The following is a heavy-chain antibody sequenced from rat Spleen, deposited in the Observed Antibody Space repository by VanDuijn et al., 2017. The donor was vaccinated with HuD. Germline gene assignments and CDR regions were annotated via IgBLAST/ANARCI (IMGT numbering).Heavy chain of an antibody. Sequence: QVQLKESGPGLVQPSQTLSLTCTVSGFSLSSHGVIWVRQPPGKGLEWMGVIWGNGNTNYSSSLKSRLSINRDTSKSQVFLKLNNLQTEDTAMYFCARGGLRWDYWGQGVMVTVSS. CDR3: ARGGLRWDY. CDR2: IWGNGNT. D-gene: IGHD1-1*01. V-gene: IGHV2S61*01. J-gene: IGHJ2*01. CDR1: GFSLSSHG.